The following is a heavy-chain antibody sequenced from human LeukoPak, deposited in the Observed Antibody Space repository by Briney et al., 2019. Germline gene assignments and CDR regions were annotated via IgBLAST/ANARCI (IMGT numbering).Heavy chain of an antibody. Sequence: GGSLRLSCAASGFTFSNYAMTWVRQAPGKGLEWVSGISGSGDRTYYADSVKGRFTISRDNSKNTLYLQMNSLRAEDTAVYYRAKDPFDSSGYFYGYNWFDPWGQGTLVTVSS. J-gene: IGHJ5*02. V-gene: IGHV3-23*01. D-gene: IGHD3-22*01. CDR3: AKDPFDSSGYFYGYNWFDP. CDR1: GFTFSNYA. CDR2: ISGSGDRT.